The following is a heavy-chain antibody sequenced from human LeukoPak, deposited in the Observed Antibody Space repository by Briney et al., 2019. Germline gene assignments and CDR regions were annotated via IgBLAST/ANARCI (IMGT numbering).Heavy chain of an antibody. CDR2: ISSNGGST. Sequence: GGSLRLSCAASGFTFSSYAMHWVRQAPGKGLENVAGISSNGGSTNYANSVKARFIISRDNSKNTLYLQMGSLRAEDTAVYYCARGKEWLLPYYFDYWGQGTLVTVSS. D-gene: IGHD3-3*01. CDR1: GFTFSSYA. CDR3: ARGKEWLLPYYFDY. J-gene: IGHJ4*02. V-gene: IGHV3-64*01.